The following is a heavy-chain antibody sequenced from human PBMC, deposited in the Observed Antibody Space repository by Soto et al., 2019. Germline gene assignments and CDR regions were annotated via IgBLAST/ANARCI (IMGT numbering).Heavy chain of an antibody. CDR2: INSDGSST. CDR3: ARAGPQYSSGWYDY. J-gene: IGHJ5*01. V-gene: IGHV3-74*01. CDR1: GFTFSSFW. Sequence: GGSLRLPCAASGFTFSSFWMHRVRQEQGKGLVWVSRINSDGSSTYYPGSVKGRFTISRENAKNSLYLQMNSLRAGDTAVYYCARAGPQYSSGWYDYWGQGTLVTVSS. D-gene: IGHD6-19*01.